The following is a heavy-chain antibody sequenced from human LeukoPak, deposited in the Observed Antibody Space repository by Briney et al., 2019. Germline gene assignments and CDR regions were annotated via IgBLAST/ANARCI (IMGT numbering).Heavy chain of an antibody. CDR1: GFTFSDYY. D-gene: IGHD1-26*01. Sequence: GGSLRLSCDASGFTFSDYYMTWIRQAPGKGLEWISYITSSGTSTYYPVSVRGRFTISRDNARNSVYLQMKYLRADDTAVYYCARDVRATTSATFDLWGQGTMVTVSS. CDR3: ARDVRATTSATFDL. CDR2: ITSSGTST. J-gene: IGHJ3*01. V-gene: IGHV3-11*01.